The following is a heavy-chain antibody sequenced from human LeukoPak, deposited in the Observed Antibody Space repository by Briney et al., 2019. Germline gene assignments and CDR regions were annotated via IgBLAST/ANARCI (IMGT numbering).Heavy chain of an antibody. D-gene: IGHD1-7*01. Sequence: ASVKVSCKASGYTFTSYGISWVRQAPGQGLEWMGWISAYNGNTNYAQKLQGRVTMTTDTSTSTAYMELRSLRSDDTAVYYCARDRRITGTTSNWFDPWGQGTLVTVSS. V-gene: IGHV1-18*01. CDR1: GYTFTSYG. CDR2: ISAYNGNT. CDR3: ARDRRITGTTSNWFDP. J-gene: IGHJ5*02.